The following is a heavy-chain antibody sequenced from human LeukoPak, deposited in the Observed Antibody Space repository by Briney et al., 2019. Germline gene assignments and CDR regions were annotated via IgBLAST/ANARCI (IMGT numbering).Heavy chain of an antibody. CDR2: IIPIFDIT. J-gene: IGHJ6*02. CDR3: ARVNRGQGVPPSMDV. D-gene: IGHD3-10*01. Sequence: GASVKVSCKASGGTFSSSAINWVRQAPGHGLEWMGRIIPIFDITNCAQNFQDRVTITADKSTSTAYMDLSSLRSEDTAVYFCARVNRGQGVPPSMDVWGQGTTVTVSS. CDR1: GGTFSSSA. V-gene: IGHV1-69*04.